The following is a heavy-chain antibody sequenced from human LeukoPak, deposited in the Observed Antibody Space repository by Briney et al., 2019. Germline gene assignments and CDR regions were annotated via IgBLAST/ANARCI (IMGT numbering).Heavy chain of an antibody. D-gene: IGHD3-3*01. CDR1: GGSIVSGGYY. J-gene: IGHJ6*02. Sequence: SQTLSLTCTVSGGSIVSGGYYWGWIRQHPGKGLEWIGYIYYSGATYYNPSLKSRVTISVDTSKNQFSLKLSSVTAADTAVYYCARKPSPDFWSGYYNYYYGMDVWGQGTTVTVSS. CDR3: ARKPSPDFWSGYYNYYYGMDV. CDR2: IYYSGAT. V-gene: IGHV4-31*03.